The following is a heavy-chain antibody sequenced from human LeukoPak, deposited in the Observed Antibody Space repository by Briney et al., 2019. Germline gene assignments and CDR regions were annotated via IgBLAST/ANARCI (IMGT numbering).Heavy chain of an antibody. Sequence: WASVKVSCKASGYTFTGYYMHWVRQAPGQGLEWMGWINPNSGGTNYAQKFQGRVTLTRDTSISTAYIELNRLTSDDTAVYYCARGNGDWNPYFDYWGQGTLVTVSS. D-gene: IGHD1-1*01. CDR1: GYTFTGYY. V-gene: IGHV1-2*02. CDR3: ARGNGDWNPYFDY. CDR2: INPNSGGT. J-gene: IGHJ4*02.